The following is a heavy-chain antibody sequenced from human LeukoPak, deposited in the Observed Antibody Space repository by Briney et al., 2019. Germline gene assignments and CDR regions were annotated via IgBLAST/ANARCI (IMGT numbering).Heavy chain of an antibody. Sequence: GGSLRLSCAASGFTFSSYSMNWVRQAPGKGLEWVSSISSSSSYIYYADSVKGRFTISRDNAKNSLYLQMNSLRSEDTAVYYCASPYPGIAAAGNSYYYGMDVWGQGTTVTVSS. CDR3: ASPYPGIAAAGNSYYYGMDV. CDR2: ISSSSSYI. J-gene: IGHJ6*02. D-gene: IGHD6-13*01. CDR1: GFTFSSYS. V-gene: IGHV3-21*01.